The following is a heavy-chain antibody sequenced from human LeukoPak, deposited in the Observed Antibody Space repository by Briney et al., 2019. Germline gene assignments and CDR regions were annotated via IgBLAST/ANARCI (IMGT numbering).Heavy chain of an antibody. CDR1: GYSFPSYW. D-gene: IGHD3-22*01. V-gene: IGHV5-51*01. CDR3: ARSDPTDSYGYYYAY. CDR2: IYPDDSDT. Sequence: GESLKISCQGSGYSFPSYWLAWVCQRPGKGLEWMGIIYPDDSDTTYNPSFQGHVTISADRSINTAYLQWSSLKASDSGIYYCARSDPTDSYGYYYAYWGQGTPVTVSS. J-gene: IGHJ4*02.